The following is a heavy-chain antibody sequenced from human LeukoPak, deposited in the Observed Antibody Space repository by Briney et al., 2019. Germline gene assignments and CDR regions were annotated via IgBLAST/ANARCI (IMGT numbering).Heavy chain of an antibody. D-gene: IGHD3-10*02. CDR2: IGSSGSNI. Sequence: GGPLRLSCAASGFTFSSYEMNWVRQAPEEGVEWVQYIGSSGSNIHYADSVKGRYHIPRDNAKNSLYLQMNSLRAEDTAVYYCAELGITMIGGVWGKGTTVTISS. V-gene: IGHV3-48*03. CDR3: AELGITMIGGV. CDR1: GFTFSSYE. J-gene: IGHJ6*04.